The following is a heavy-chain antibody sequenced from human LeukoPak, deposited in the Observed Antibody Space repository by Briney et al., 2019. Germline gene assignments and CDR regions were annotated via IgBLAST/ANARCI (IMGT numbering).Heavy chain of an antibody. J-gene: IGHJ6*03. V-gene: IGHV3-30*04. CDR2: ISYDGGNK. Sequence: GGSLRLSCAASGFTFSSYEMNWVRQAPGKGLEWVAVISYDGGNKYYADSVKGRFTISRDNSKNTLYLQMNSLRAEDTAVYYCARTLDYGDYHRYYYYMDVWGKGTTVTVSS. D-gene: IGHD4-17*01. CDR3: ARTLDYGDYHRYYYYMDV. CDR1: GFTFSSYE.